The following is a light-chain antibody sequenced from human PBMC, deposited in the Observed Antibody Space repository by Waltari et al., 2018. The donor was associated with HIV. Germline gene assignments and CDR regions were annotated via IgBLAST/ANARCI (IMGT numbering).Light chain of an antibody. Sequence: YVLTPEPSESVAPGPTATFRCLGEKIGSKSLHRHQQQPGRSPLLVISDDINRPSCIPDRFSGHNSGNTATLTISRVETGDEAVYYCQVWDTISDHWVFGGGTRLTVL. V-gene: IGLV3-21*02. CDR3: QVWDTISDHWV. J-gene: IGLJ3*02. CDR2: DDI. CDR1: KIGSKS.